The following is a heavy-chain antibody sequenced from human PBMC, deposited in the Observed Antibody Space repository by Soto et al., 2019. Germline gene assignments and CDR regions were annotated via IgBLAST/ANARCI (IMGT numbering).Heavy chain of an antibody. CDR1: GVSISSSSYY. J-gene: IGHJ4*02. Sequence: SETLSLTCTVSGVSISSSSYYWVWIRQPPGKGLEWIGSIYYSGSTYYNPSLKSRVTISVDTSKNQFSLKLSSVTAADTAVYYCARRSLEEQDATCEYGGQGTLVTVSS. D-gene: IGHD2-15*01. CDR3: ARRSLEEQDATCEY. V-gene: IGHV4-39*01. CDR2: IYYSGST.